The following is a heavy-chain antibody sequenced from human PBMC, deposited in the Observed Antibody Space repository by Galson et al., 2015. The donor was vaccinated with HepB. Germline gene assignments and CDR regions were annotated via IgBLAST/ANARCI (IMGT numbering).Heavy chain of an antibody. CDR3: ARPYYDILTGYYKSEGWFDP. CDR2: IDWDDDK. Sequence: PALVKPTQTLTLTCTFSGFSLSTSGMCVSWIRQPPGKALEWLARIDWDDDKYYSTSLKSRLTITKDASKNQVVLTMTNMDPVDTATYYCARPYYDILTGYYKSEGWFDPWGQGTLVTVSS. J-gene: IGHJ5*02. CDR1: GFSLSTSGMC. V-gene: IGHV2-70*11. D-gene: IGHD3-9*01.